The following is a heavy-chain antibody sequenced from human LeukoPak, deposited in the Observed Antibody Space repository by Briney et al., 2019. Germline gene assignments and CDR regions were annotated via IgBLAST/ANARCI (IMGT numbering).Heavy chain of an antibody. CDR1: GGSFSGYY. CDR3: ARGRVAARPFDY. V-gene: IGHV4-34*01. D-gene: IGHD6-6*01. Sequence: SETLSLTCAVYGGSFSGYYWSWIRQPPGKGLEWIGEINHSGSTNYNPSLKSRVTISIDTSKNQFSLKLSSVTAADTAVYYCARGRVAARPFDYWGQGTLVTVSS. J-gene: IGHJ4*02. CDR2: INHSGST.